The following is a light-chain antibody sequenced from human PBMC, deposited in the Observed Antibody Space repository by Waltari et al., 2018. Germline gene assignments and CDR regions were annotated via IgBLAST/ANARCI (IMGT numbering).Light chain of an antibody. CDR1: ALPRQF. V-gene: IGLV3-25*03. J-gene: IGLJ2*01. CDR2: KDT. CDR3: QSSDSSDIFV. Sequence: SHELTQSPSVSASPGQTVRITCSGDALPRQFGHWYQQKPGQAPVLVIYKDTERPSGIPERFSGSTSGTTITLTITGVQAEDEAEYYCQSSDSSDIFVFGGGTKLTVL.